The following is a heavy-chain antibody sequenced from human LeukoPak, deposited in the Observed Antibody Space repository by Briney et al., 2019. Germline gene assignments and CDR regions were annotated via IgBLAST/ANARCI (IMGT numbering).Heavy chain of an antibody. V-gene: IGHV4-34*01. J-gene: IGHJ5*02. CDR1: GGSFSGYY. CDR2: IYYGGSA. D-gene: IGHD2-15*01. Sequence: AETLSLTCAVYGGSFSGYYWSWIRQPPGKGLEWIGNIYYGGSAYYNPSLKSRVTISVDTSKNQFSLKLSSVTAADTAVYYCARQPNIVVVDNWFNPWGQGTLVAVSS. CDR3: ARQPNIVVVDNWFNP.